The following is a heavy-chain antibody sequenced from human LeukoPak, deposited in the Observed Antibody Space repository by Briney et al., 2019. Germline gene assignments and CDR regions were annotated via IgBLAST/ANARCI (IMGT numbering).Heavy chain of an antibody. D-gene: IGHD3-10*01. V-gene: IGHV1-2*02. Sequence: GASVKVSCKASGYTFTGYYIHWVRQAPGQGLEWMGWINPNSGGTNYAQKFQGRVTMTRGTSISTAYMELSRLRSDDTAVYYCARVMVRGAPDYWGQGTLVTVSS. J-gene: IGHJ4*02. CDR1: GYTFTGYY. CDR2: INPNSGGT. CDR3: ARVMVRGAPDY.